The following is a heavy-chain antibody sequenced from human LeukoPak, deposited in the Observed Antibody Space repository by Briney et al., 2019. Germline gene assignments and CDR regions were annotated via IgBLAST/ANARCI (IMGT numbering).Heavy chain of an antibody. D-gene: IGHD2-2*01. CDR3: ARVSCSSTSCPRRDALDV. CDR1: GGSISYYY. Sequence: SETLSLTCTVSGGSISYYYWSWIRQPPGKGLEWIGYIYYSGSTNYNPPLKSRVTISVDTSKNQFSLNLTSVTTVDTAVYYCARVSCSSTSCPRRDALDVWGQGTMVTVSS. V-gene: IGHV4-59*01. J-gene: IGHJ3*01. CDR2: IYYSGST.